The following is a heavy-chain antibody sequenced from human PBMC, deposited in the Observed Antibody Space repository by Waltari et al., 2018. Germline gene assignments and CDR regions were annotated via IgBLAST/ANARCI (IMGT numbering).Heavy chain of an antibody. CDR2: IQTGGAT. J-gene: IGHJ6*02. CDR1: GFTVRTKY. CDR3: ARVGTHTLYGMDV. D-gene: IGHD1-26*01. Sequence: EVQLEESGGGLIQPGGSLRRSCAASGFTVRTKYMTWFRQAPGKGLGWVPVIQTGGATYYADSVKGRFTMSRDNSKNTLDRQMNSLRAEDTAVYYCARVGTHTLYGMDVWGQGTTVTVSS. V-gene: IGHV3-53*01.